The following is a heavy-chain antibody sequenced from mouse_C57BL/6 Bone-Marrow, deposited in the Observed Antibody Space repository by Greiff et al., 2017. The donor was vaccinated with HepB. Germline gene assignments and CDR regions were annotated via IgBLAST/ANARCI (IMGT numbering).Heavy chain of an antibody. CDR3: ARDLLRWYFDV. J-gene: IGHJ1*03. CDR2: INYDGSST. CDR1: GFTFSDYY. V-gene: IGHV5-16*01. D-gene: IGHD1-1*01. Sequence: EVNLVESEGGLVQPGSSMKLSCTASGFTFSDYYMAWVRQVPEKGLEWVANINYDGSSTYYLDSLKSRFIISRDNAKNILYLQMSSLKSEDTATYYCARDLLRWYFDVWGTGTTVTVSS.